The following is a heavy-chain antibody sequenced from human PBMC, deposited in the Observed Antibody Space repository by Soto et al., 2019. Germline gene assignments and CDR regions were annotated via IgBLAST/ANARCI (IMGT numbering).Heavy chain of an antibody. D-gene: IGHD2-2*01. V-gene: IGHV3-30*03. CDR3: ARVVPAAMYYYYGMDG. J-gene: IGHJ6*02. Sequence: QVQLVESGGGVVQPGRSLRLSCAASGFTFSTYAMHWFRQAPGKGLEWVAVLSYAGSNKYYADSVKGRFTISRDNSKNTLYLQMKSLRAEDTAVYYCARVVPAAMYYYYGMDGWGQGTTVTVSS. CDR2: LSYAGSNK. CDR1: GFTFSTYA.